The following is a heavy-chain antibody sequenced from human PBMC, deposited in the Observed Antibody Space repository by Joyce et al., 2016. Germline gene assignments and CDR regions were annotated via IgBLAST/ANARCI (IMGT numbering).Heavy chain of an antibody. J-gene: IGHJ4*02. CDR3: ARSAVRGTLSPFFDY. CDR2: SNPEHPDT. Sequence: EVQLVQSGGEVKKPGESLKISCKGVGYSFTSYWLGWVGQMPGKGLELMGISNPEHPDTRYSPSFQGQVTISVDRSIKSAHLRWGSLRASDTAIYYCARSAVRGTLSPFFDYWGQGSLVTVSS. V-gene: IGHV5-51*01. D-gene: IGHD3-16*01. CDR1: GYSFTSYW.